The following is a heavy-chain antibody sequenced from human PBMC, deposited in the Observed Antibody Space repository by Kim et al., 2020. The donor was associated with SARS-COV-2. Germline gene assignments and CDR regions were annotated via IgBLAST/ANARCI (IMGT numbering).Heavy chain of an antibody. CDR2: YAK. J-gene: IGHJ6*02. CDR3: TSVVTCMDV. V-gene: IGHV3-73*01. D-gene: IGHD2-21*02. Sequence: YAKAYAASVKGRFTISRDDSKNTAYLQMNSLKTEDTAVYYCTSVVTCMDVWGQGTTVTVSS.